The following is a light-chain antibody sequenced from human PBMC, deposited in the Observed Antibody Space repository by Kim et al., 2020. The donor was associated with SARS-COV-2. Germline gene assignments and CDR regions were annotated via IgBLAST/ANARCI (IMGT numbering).Light chain of an antibody. CDR2: EVS. V-gene: IGLV2-8*01. CDR3: SSYAGSNNLV. CDR1: SSDVGGYNY. J-gene: IGLJ2*01. Sequence: SVTISCTGTSSDVGGYNYVSWYQQHPGKAPKLMIYEVSKRPSGVPDRFSGPKSGNTASLTVSGLQAEDEADYYCSSYAGSNNLVFGGGTQLTVL.